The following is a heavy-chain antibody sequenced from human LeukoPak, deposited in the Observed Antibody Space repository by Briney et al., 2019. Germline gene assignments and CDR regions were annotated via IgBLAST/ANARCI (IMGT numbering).Heavy chain of an antibody. V-gene: IGHV1-69*02. D-gene: IGHD3-22*01. CDR2: IIPILGIA. CDR1: GGTFSSYT. Sequence: GASVKVSCKASGGTFSSYTISWVRQAPGQGLEWMGRIIPILGIANYAQKFQGRVTITADKSTSTAYMELSRLRSEDTAVYYCARVPLDYYDSSDLDYWGQGTLVTVSS. J-gene: IGHJ4*02. CDR3: ARVPLDYYDSSDLDY.